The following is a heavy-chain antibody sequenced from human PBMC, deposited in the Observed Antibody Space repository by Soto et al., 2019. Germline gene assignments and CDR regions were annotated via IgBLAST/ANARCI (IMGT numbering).Heavy chain of an antibody. V-gene: IGHV3-23*01. J-gene: IGHJ4*02. CDR2: ITGSGGST. D-gene: IGHD3-10*01. CDR1: GFTFSNYA. Sequence: GGSLRLSCAASGFTFSNYAMSWVRQAPEKGLEWVSGITGSGGSTYYADSVKGRFTISRDNSKNTMLLQMNSLRVEDTALYYCTKDRERGTPYALESRAQGTLVTVSS. CDR3: TKDRERGTPYALES.